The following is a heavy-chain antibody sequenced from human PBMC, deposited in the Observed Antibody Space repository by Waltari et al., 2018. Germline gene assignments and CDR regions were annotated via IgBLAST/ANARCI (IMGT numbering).Heavy chain of an antibody. CDR1: GFTFRSYA. J-gene: IGHJ4*02. Sequence: VHLLESGGCLVQPVGSLRLSCPASGFTFRSYAMSWVRQATGKGLEWVSVISGSGGSTYYADSVKGRFTISRDNSKNTMYLQMNSLRAEDTAVYYCAKLALNDYWGQGILVTVSS. V-gene: IGHV3-23*01. CDR3: AKLALNDY. CDR2: ISGSGGST. D-gene: IGHD2-15*01.